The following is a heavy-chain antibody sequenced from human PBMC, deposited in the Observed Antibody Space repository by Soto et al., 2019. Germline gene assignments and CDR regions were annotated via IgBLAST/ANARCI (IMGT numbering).Heavy chain of an antibody. J-gene: IGHJ6*02. CDR2: ISYDGSHK. CDR3: ARDVRKRGESYVRNMDV. V-gene: IGHV3-30-3*01. Sequence: QEQLVESGGGVVQPGGSLRLSCTASGFTFSSYAIHWVRQAPGKGLEWVAVISYDGSHKYYADAVKGRFTISRDNSKNTLYLQMTSLRAEDTAVYYCARDVRKRGESYVRNMDVWGQGTTVTVSS. CDR1: GFTFSSYA. D-gene: IGHD7-27*01.